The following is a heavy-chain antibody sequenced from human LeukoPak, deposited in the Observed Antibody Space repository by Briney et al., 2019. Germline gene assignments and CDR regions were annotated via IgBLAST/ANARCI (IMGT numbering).Heavy chain of an antibody. CDR3: ARTKVGATPFDY. CDR2: MNPNSGNT. J-gene: IGHJ4*02. V-gene: IGHV1-8*02. CDR1: GYTFTGYY. D-gene: IGHD1-26*01. Sequence: ASVKVSCKASGYTFTGYYMHWVRQATGQGLEWMGWMNPNSGNTGYAQKFQGRVTMTRNTSISTAYMELSSLRSEDTAVYYCARTKVGATPFDYWGQGTLVTVSS.